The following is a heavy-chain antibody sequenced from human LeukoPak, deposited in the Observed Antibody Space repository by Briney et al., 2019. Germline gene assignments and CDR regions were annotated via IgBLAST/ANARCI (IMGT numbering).Heavy chain of an antibody. CDR1: GGSISISNSNW. J-gene: IGHJ2*01. D-gene: IGHD4-23*01. V-gene: IGHV4-4*02. CDR3: ARDLHGGNSFTSDWYFDL. Sequence: SGTLSLTCAVSGGSISISNSNWWSWVRQPPGKGLEWIGEISHSGSTNYNPSLKSRVTISVDKSKNQFSLKLSSVTAADTAVYYCARDLHGGNSFTSDWYFDLWGCGTLVTVSS. CDR2: ISHSGST.